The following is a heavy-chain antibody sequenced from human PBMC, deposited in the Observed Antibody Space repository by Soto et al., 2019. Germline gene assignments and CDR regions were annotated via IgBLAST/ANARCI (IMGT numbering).Heavy chain of an antibody. Sequence: QVQLVQSGAEVKKPGASVKVSCKASGYTFTSYGISWVRQAPGQGLEWMGWISAYNGNTNYAQKLQGRVTMTTDTSTRTACVEVRSLRSDDTAVYYCARSGGTAYIGFDPWGQGTLVTVSS. CDR1: GYTFTSYG. J-gene: IGHJ5*02. CDR3: ARSGGTAYIGFDP. CDR2: ISAYNGNT. D-gene: IGHD1-26*01. V-gene: IGHV1-18*01.